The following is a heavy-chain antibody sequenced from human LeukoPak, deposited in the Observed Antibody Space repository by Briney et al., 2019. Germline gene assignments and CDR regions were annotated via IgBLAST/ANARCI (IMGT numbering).Heavy chain of an antibody. CDR1: GGSLSSYY. CDR2: IYTSGRT. Sequence: PSGTLSLTCTVSGGSLSSYYWSWIRQPAGKGLEWIGRIYTSGRTNYNPSLKSRVTMSVDTSKNQFSLKLSSVTAADTAVYYFARDAFYDSSGPIDYWGQGTLVTVSS. V-gene: IGHV4-4*07. J-gene: IGHJ4*02. CDR3: ARDAFYDSSGPIDY. D-gene: IGHD3-22*01.